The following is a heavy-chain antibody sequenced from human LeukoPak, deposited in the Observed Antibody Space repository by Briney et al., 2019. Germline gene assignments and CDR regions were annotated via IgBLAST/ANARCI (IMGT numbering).Heavy chain of an antibody. Sequence: PGGSLRLSCVASGFTFKNYVMNWVRQAPGKGLEWLATIYGSGVSISYAGSVKGRFIISRDNSNNTLYLQMNSLRAEDTAMYFCAKDLGWELPAEAYWGQGILVSVSS. V-gene: IGHV3-23*01. CDR2: IYGSGVSI. CDR1: GFTFKNYV. J-gene: IGHJ4*02. D-gene: IGHD1-26*01. CDR3: AKDLGWELPAEAY.